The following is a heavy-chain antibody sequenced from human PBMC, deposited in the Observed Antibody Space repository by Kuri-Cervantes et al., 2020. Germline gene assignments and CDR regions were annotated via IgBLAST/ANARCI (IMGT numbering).Heavy chain of an antibody. V-gene: IGHV3-23*01. CDR1: GFISSNYG. CDR3: ARQSPNSGSAY. D-gene: IGHD5-12*01. CDR2: IIGSGDAA. J-gene: IGHJ4*02. Sequence: GGSLRLSCVTSGFISSNYGMSWVRQAPGKWLERVAAIIGSGDAAFHADSVKGRFTISRDNSRNTLYLQMNSLRAEDTAFYYCARQSPNSGSAYWGQGTLVTVSS.